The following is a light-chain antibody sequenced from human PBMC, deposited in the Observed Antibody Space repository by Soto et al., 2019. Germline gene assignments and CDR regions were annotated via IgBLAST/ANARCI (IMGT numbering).Light chain of an antibody. J-gene: IGKJ1*01. CDR1: QGINHY. V-gene: IGKV1-16*02. CDR3: QQYNSYPWT. Sequence: DIQMTQSPSSLSASVGDRVTITCRASQGINHYLAWFQQKPGKVPKLLIYKASTLESGVPSNFSGSGSGTEFTLTISSLQPEDFATYYCQQYNSYPWTFGQGTKVDIK. CDR2: KAS.